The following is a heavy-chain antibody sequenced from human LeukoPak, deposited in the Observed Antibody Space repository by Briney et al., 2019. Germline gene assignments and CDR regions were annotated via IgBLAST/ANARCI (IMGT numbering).Heavy chain of an antibody. CDR3: ARHNWNDAYAFDI. CDR1: GGSISSSSYY. Sequence: SETLSLTRTVSGGSISSSSYYWGWIRQPPGKGLEWIGSIYYSGSTYYNPSLKSRVTISVDTSKNQFSLKLSSVTAADTAVYYCARHNWNDAYAFDIWGQGTMVTVSS. J-gene: IGHJ3*02. CDR2: IYYSGST. V-gene: IGHV4-39*01. D-gene: IGHD1-20*01.